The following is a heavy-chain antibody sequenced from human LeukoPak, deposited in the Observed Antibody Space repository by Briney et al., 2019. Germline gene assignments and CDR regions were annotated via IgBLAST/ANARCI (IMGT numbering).Heavy chain of an antibody. V-gene: IGHV3-74*03. CDR1: GFTFSSYA. Sequence: EAGGSLRLSCAASGFTFSSYAMSWVRQAPGKGLVWVSRINTDGSSTTYADSVKGRFTISRDNAKNTLYLEMNSLRAEDTAVYYCARDRHCTTTRCSDYWGQGTLVTVSS. J-gene: IGHJ4*02. D-gene: IGHD2-2*01. CDR2: INTDGSST. CDR3: ARDRHCTTTRCSDY.